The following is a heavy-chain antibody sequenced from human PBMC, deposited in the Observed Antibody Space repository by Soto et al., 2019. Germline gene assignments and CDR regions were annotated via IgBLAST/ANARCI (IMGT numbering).Heavy chain of an antibody. Sequence: QVQLQQWGAGLLKPSATLSLTCAVYGGSFSGYYWSWIRQPPGKGLEWIGEINHSGSTNYNPSLKSRVTIAVDTSKNQFSLKLSSVTAADTAVYFCAREGGPSPFDYWGEGTLVTVSS. CDR3: AREGGPSPFDY. CDR1: GGSFSGYY. J-gene: IGHJ4*02. D-gene: IGHD3-16*01. V-gene: IGHV4-34*01. CDR2: INHSGST.